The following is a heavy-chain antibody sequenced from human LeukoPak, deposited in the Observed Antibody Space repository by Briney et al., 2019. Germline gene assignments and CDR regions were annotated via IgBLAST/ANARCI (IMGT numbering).Heavy chain of an antibody. CDR2: IYTSGST. D-gene: IGHD6-6*01. J-gene: IGHJ6*03. CDR3: AREAAARPLSYYYYMDA. V-gene: IGHV4-4*07. Sequence: PSETLSLTCTVSGGSISSYYWSWIRQPAGKGLEWIGRIYTSGSTNYNPSLKSRVTMSVDTSKNQFSLKLSSVTAADTAVYYCAREAAARPLSYYYYMDAWGKGTTVTVSS. CDR1: GGSISSYY.